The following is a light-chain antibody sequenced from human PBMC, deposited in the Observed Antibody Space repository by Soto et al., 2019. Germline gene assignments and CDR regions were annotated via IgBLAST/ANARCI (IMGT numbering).Light chain of an antibody. V-gene: IGKV3-15*01. CDR2: GAS. CDR3: QQRSNWPPTWT. CDR1: QSVSSN. J-gene: IGKJ1*01. Sequence: EIVMSQSLATLSVTQGERATLSCRASQSVSSNLAWYQQKPGQAPRLLIYGASTRATGIPARFSGSGSGTDFTLTISSLEPEDFAVYYCQQRSNWPPTWTFGQGAKV.